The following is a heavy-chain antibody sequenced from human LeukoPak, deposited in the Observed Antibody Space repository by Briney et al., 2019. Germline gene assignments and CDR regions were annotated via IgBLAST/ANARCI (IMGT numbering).Heavy chain of an antibody. CDR1: GFTFSSYA. CDR2: ISRSGGST. V-gene: IGHV3-23*01. Sequence: GGSLRLSCAASGFTFSSYAMSWVRQAPGKGLEWVSAISRSGGSTYYADSVKGRFIISRDNSKNTLYLQMSSLRADDTAVYYCSKKGQSEDYGKPGWGQGTLVTVSS. CDR3: SKKGQSEDYGKPG. D-gene: IGHD4-17*01. J-gene: IGHJ4*02.